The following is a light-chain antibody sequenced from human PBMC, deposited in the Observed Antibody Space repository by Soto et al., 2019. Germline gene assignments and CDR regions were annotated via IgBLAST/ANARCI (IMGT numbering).Light chain of an antibody. CDR3: QQYNNWQLAWT. CDR1: QSVSSN. Sequence: EIVMTQSPATLSVSPGERATLSCRASQSVSSNLAWYQQKPGQAPRLLIYGASTRATGIPARFSGSGSGTEFTLTISSLQSEDFAVYYCQQYNNWQLAWTFGQGTKVEIK. J-gene: IGKJ1*01. CDR2: GAS. V-gene: IGKV3-15*01.